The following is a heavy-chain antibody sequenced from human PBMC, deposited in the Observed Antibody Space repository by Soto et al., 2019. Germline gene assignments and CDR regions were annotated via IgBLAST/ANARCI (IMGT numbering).Heavy chain of an antibody. CDR3: ARAGGDAYDSSGVFDY. CDR1: GGSISSGGYY. J-gene: IGHJ4*02. Sequence: QVQLQESGPGLVKPSQTLSLTCTVSGGSISSGGYYWSWIRQHPGKGLEWIGYIYYSGSTYYNPSLXSXVXIXXDTSKTQFSLKLSSVTAADTAVYYCARAGGDAYDSSGVFDYWGQGTLVTVSS. CDR2: IYYSGST. D-gene: IGHD3-22*01. V-gene: IGHV4-31*03.